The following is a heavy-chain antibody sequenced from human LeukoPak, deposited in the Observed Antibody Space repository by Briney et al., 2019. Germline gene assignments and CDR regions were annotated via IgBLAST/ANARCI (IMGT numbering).Heavy chain of an antibody. D-gene: IGHD1-26*01. CDR1: GFTFSSYS. CDR3: ARDRLGGGSYVKPFDY. CDR2: ISSSSSYI. J-gene: IGHJ4*02. V-gene: IGHV3-21*01. Sequence: GGSLRLSCAASGFTFSSYSMNWVRQAPGKGLEWVSSISSSSSYIYYADSVKGRFTISRDNAKNSLYLQMDSLRAEDTAVYYCARDRLGGGSYVKPFDYWGQGTLVTVSS.